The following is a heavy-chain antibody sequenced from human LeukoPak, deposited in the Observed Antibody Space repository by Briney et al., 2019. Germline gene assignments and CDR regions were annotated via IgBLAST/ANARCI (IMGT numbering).Heavy chain of an antibody. CDR3: ARGRMVRGVNFDY. CDR2: INHSGST. V-gene: IGHV4-34*01. J-gene: IGHJ4*02. CDR1: GGSFSGYY. Sequence: SETLSLTCAVYGGSFSGYYWSWIRQPPGKGLEWIGEINHSGSTNYNPSLKSRVTISVDTSKNQFSLKLSSVTAADTAVYYCARGRMVRGVNFDYWGQGPLVTVSS. D-gene: IGHD3-10*01.